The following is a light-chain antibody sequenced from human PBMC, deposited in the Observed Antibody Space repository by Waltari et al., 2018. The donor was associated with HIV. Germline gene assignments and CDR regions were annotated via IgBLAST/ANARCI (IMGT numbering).Light chain of an antibody. CDR2: RND. J-gene: IGLJ3*02. CDR1: SSNIGSNY. V-gene: IGLV1-47*01. Sequence: QSVLTQPPSASGTPGQRVSISCSGSSSNIGSNYVYWYLQLPGTAPKLLMYRNDGWPSGVPDRFSGSKSGTSASLAISRLRSEDEADYYCAAGDDSLSAWVFGGGTKLTVL. CDR3: AAGDDSLSAWV.